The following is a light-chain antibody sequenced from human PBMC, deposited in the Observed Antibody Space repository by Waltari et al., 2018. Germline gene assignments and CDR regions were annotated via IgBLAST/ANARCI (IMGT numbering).Light chain of an antibody. CDR2: RSV. CDR3: VAWDDSLSGLWV. V-gene: IGLV1-47*01. J-gene: IGLJ3*02. CDR1: SSNIGSNS. Sequence: QSVLTQSPSASGTPGQRVTISCSGRSSNIGSNSVSWYQQLPGTAPKLLIYRSVQRPSGVPARFSGSKSGTSASLAISGLRSEDEGDYYCVAWDDSLSGLWVFGGGTKLTVL.